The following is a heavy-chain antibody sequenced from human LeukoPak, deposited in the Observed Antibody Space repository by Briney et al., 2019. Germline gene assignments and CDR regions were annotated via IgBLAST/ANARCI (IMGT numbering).Heavy chain of an antibody. Sequence: SETLSLTCTVSGGSISSYYWSWIRQPPGKGLEWIGYIYTSGSTNYNPSLKSRVTISVDTSKNQFSLKLSSVTAADTAVYYCARQIEYSRNDGDAFDIWGQGTMVTVSS. CDR3: ARQIEYSRNDGDAFDI. V-gene: IGHV4-4*09. CDR2: IYTSGST. CDR1: GGSISSYY. J-gene: IGHJ3*02. D-gene: IGHD1-1*01.